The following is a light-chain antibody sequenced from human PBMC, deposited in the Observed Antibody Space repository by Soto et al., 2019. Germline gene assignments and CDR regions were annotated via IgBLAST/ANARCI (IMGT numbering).Light chain of an antibody. CDR1: QGISRS. Sequence: DIQLTQSPSFLSASVGDRVTITCRASQGISRSLAWYQQKPGKAPKLLIYAASTLQSEVPSRFSGSGSGTEFTLTISSLQPEDCANDYYHQLNTYPITLGHVTRVEI. CDR2: AAS. V-gene: IGKV1-9*01. J-gene: IGKJ5*01. CDR3: HQLNTYPIT.